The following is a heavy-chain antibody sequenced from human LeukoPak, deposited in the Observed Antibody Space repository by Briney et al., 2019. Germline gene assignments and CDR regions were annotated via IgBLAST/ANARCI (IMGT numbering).Heavy chain of an antibody. Sequence: SETLSLTRAVYGGSFSGYYWSWIRPPPAKGLEWIGEINHSGSTNYKPSLKSRVTIPVDTSKNQFSLKLSSVTAADTAVYYCASRFAQECEASNWFDPWGQGTLVTVSS. CDR1: GGSFSGYY. CDR2: INHSGST. CDR3: ASRFAQECEASNWFDP. V-gene: IGHV4-34*01. J-gene: IGHJ5*02.